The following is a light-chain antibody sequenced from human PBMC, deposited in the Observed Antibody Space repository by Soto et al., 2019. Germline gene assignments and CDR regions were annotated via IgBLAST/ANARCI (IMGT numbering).Light chain of an antibody. CDR1: SGSIASNY. V-gene: IGLV6-57*04. CDR2: EDN. J-gene: IGLJ2*01. CDR3: QSYDSSISLDVV. Sequence: NFMLTQPHSVSESPGKTVTISCTRSSGSIASNYVQWYQQRPGSAPTTVIYEDNQRPSGVPDRFSGSIDSSSNSASLTISGLKTEDEADYYCQSYDSSISLDVVFGGGTKVTVL.